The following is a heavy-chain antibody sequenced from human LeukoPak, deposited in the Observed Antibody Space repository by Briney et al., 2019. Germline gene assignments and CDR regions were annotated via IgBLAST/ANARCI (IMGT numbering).Heavy chain of an antibody. J-gene: IGHJ4*02. CDR2: INPSGGST. CDR1: GYTFTSYY. D-gene: IGHD5-24*01. Sequence: ASVKVSCKASGYTFTSYYMHWVRQAPGQGLEWMGIINPSGGSTSYAQKFQGRVTMTRDTSTSTVYMELNSLRSEDTAVYYCARLNRRRDGYHYYFDYWGQGTLVTVSS. V-gene: IGHV1-46*01. CDR3: ARLNRRRDGYHYYFDY.